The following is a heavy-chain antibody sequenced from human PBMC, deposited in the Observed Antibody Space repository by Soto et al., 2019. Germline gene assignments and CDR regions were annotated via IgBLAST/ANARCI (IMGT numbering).Heavy chain of an antibody. J-gene: IGHJ3*02. CDR1: GFTFSSYA. Sequence: VQLVESGGGVVQPGRSLRLSCAASGFTFSSYAMHWVRQAPGKGLEWVAVISYDGSNKYYADSVKGRFTISRDNSKNTLYLQMNSLRAEDTAVYYCARGARLAPRKARVGATELTAFDIWGQGTMVTVSS. V-gene: IGHV3-30-3*01. D-gene: IGHD1-26*01. CDR2: ISYDGSNK. CDR3: ARGARLAPRKARVGATELTAFDI.